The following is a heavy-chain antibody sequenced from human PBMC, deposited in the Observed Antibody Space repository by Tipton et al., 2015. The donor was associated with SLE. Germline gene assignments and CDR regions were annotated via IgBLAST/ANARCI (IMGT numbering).Heavy chain of an antibody. J-gene: IGHJ4*02. CDR1: GGSISSHY. CDR3: ARGREFYGSGSYKY. CDR2: IYYSGST. V-gene: IGHV4-59*11. D-gene: IGHD3-10*01. Sequence: TLSLTCTVSGGSISSHYWSWIRQPPGKGLEWIGYIYYSGSTNYNPSLKSRVTISVDTSKNQFSLKLSSVTAADTAVYYCARGREFYGSGSYKYWGQGTLVTVSS.